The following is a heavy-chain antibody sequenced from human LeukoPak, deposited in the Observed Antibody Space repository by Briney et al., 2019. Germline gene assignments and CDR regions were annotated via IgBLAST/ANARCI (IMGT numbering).Heavy chain of an antibody. CDR3: ARAHYGSGSPFDY. J-gene: IGHJ4*02. D-gene: IGHD3-10*01. CDR2: IYTSGST. V-gene: IGHV4-61*02. Sequence: PSQTLSLTCTVSGGSISSGSYYWSWIRQPAGKGLEWIGRIYTSGSTNYNPSLKSRVTISVDTSKNQFSLKLSSVTAADTAVYYCARAHYGSGSPFDYWGQGTLVTVSS. CDR1: GGSISSGSYY.